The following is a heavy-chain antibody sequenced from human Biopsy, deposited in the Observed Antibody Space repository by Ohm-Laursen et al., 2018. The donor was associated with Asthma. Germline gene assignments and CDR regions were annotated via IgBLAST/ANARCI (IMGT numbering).Heavy chain of an antibody. CDR2: IIPIVGTT. J-gene: IGHJ2*01. CDR3: ARDQGDFWFFDL. CDR1: GGTFSSDA. Sequence: SVKVSCKASGGTFSSDAIGWVRQAPGQGLEWMGGIIPIVGTTAYAQKFQGRVTITADEATSTAYMELSSLRSEDTAVYYRARDQGDFWFFDLWGRGSLVTVSS. V-gene: IGHV1-69*13. D-gene: IGHD3-16*01.